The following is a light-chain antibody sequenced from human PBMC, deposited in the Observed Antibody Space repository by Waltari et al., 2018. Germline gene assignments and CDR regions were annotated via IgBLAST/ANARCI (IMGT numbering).Light chain of an antibody. V-gene: IGLV2-14*01. CDR3: SSYTSGTTYV. CDR2: GVS. CDR1: SSDVGGYNY. J-gene: IGLJ1*01. Sequence: GSPGQSITISCTGTSSDVGGYNYVSWYQQHPGKAPKLMIYGVSNRPSGVSNPFSGSKSGNTATLTISGIQAEDEADYYCSSYTSGTTYVFGTGTTVTVL.